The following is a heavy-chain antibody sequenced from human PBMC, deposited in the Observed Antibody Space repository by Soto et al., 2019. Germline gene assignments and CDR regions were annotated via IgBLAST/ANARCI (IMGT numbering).Heavy chain of an antibody. V-gene: IGHV5-51*01. CDR2: IYPGDSNT. CDR1: VYSFTTDW. CDR3: ARRLATAARDV. D-gene: IGHD2-2*01. J-gene: IGHJ3*01. Sequence: PGESLKISCKGSVYSFTTDWIAWVRQMPGKGLEWMGIIYPGDSNTRYSPSFQGQVTMSVDKSISTAYLQWSSLKASDTAMYYCARRLATAARDVWGQGTLVTVSS.